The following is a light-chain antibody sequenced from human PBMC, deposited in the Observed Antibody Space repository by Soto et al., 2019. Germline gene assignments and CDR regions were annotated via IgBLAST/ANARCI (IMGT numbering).Light chain of an antibody. CDR1: SSDVGGYNY. J-gene: IGLJ2*01. CDR2: KVS. CDR3: SSYTSSSTPVV. V-gene: IGLV2-14*01. Sequence: QSALTQPPSASGSPGQSVAISCTGTSSDVGGYNYVSWYQQHPGKAPKLMIYKVSNRPSGVSNRFSGSKSGNTASLTISGLQAEDEADYYCSSYTSSSTPVVFGGGTKLTVL.